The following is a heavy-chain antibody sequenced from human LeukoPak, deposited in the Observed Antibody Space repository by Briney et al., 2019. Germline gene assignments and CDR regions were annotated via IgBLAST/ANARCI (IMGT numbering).Heavy chain of an antibody. V-gene: IGHV3-21*01. CDR1: GFTFGSYS. J-gene: IGHJ6*02. D-gene: IGHD2-15*01. Sequence: GGSLRLSWAASGFTFGSYSINWVRQAPGKGLEWVSSISSSSRYIYYADSVKGRFTISRDNAKNSLYLQMNSLRAEDTAVYYCARRLVAALDGMDVWGQGTTVTVSS. CDR2: ISSSSRYI. CDR3: ARRLVAALDGMDV.